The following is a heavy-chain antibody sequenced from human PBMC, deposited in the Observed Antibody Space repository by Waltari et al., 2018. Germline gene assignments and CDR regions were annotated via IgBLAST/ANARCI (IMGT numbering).Heavy chain of an antibody. Sequence: QLQLQESGPGLVKPSETLSLTCTVSGGSISSSRYYWGWIRQPPGKGLEWIGSIYYSGSTYYNPSLKSRVTISVDTSKNQFSLKLSSVTAADTAVYYCARDHEGYDYIWGSYRLLDYWGQGTLVTVSS. D-gene: IGHD3-16*02. V-gene: IGHV4-39*07. CDR2: IYYSGST. CDR1: GGSISSSRYY. J-gene: IGHJ4*02. CDR3: ARDHEGYDYIWGSYRLLDY.